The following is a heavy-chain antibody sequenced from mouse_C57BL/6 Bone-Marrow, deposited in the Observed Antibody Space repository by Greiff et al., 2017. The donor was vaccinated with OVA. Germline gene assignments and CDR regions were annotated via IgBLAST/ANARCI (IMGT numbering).Heavy chain of an antibody. CDR1: GYSFTDYN. V-gene: IGHV1-39*01. CDR3: ASGDDGYYLYYYAMDY. J-gene: IGHJ4*01. Sequence: VQLKESGPELVKPGASVKISCKASGYSFTDYNMNWVKQSNGKSLEWIGVINPNYGTTSYNQKFKGKATLTVDQSSSTAYMHLNSLTSEDSAVYYCASGDDGYYLYYYAMDYWGQGTSVTVSA. CDR2: INPNYGTT. D-gene: IGHD2-3*01.